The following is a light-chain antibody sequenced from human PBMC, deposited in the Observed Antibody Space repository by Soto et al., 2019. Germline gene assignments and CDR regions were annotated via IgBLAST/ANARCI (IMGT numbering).Light chain of an antibody. CDR2: KVS. CDR1: QSVVYGDGNTY. J-gene: IGKJ2*01. V-gene: IGKV2-30*01. Sequence: DVVMTQSPLSLPVTLGQPASISCRSSQSVVYGDGNTYLSWFLLRPGQPPRRLLYKVSKRDSGVPDRFSGSGSGTDFTLKISRVEAEDVGVYYCMEGMSWPPTFGHGTKLEIK. CDR3: MEGMSWPPT.